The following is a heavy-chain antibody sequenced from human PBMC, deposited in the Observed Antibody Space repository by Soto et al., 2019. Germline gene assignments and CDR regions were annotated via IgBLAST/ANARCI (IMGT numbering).Heavy chain of an antibody. CDR1: GYGFTTYG. CDR3: ARGSYGDY. CDR2: ISAYNGNT. Sequence: QVHLVQSGAEVKKPGASVKVSCKGSGYGFTTYGITWVRQAPGQGLEWMAWISAYNGNTNYAQKLQGRVTVTRDTSTSTAYRELRSLRSDDTAVYYCARGSYGDYWGQGARVTVSS. D-gene: IGHD3-10*01. J-gene: IGHJ4*02. V-gene: IGHV1-18*01.